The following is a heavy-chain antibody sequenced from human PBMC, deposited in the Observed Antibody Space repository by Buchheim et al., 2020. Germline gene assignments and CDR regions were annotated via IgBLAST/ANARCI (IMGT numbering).Heavy chain of an antibody. CDR3: AREGPYYYGFDV. CDR1: GDSITNTDFY. V-gene: IGHV4-30-4*01. Sequence: QVQFRESGPSLMKPSQTLSLSCAVSGDSITNTDFYWNWIRLSPGRGLEWIGSIDYSGFAYYTPSLESRLGLSIDPSKNQFSLRLRSVTAADTAFYYCAREGPYYYGFDVWGPGT. CDR2: IDYSGFA. D-gene: IGHD1-26*01. J-gene: IGHJ6*02.